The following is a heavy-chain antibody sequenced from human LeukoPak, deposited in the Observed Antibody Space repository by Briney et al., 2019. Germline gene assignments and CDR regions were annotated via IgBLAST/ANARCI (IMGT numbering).Heavy chain of an antibody. V-gene: IGHV4-31*01. J-gene: IGHJ4*02. CDR1: GGSNSRGGYY. CDR2: SYCSGSS. D-gene: IGHD1-26*01. Sequence: SETLSLLCTVSGGSNSRGGYYWRWICQHPGKGLEWIGNSYCSGSSYYNPSIKSLITISVDTSKNQFSLKLSSVTAADTAVYYCAREPKWELLGYFDYWGQGTLVTVSS. CDR3: AREPKWELLGYFDY.